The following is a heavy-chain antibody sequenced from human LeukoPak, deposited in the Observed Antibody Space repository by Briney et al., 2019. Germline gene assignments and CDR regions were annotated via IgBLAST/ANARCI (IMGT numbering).Heavy chain of an antibody. Sequence: SETLSLTCTVSGGSISSGGYYWSWIRQYPGKGLEWIGYIYYSGSTYYNPSLKSRVTISVDTSKNQFSLKLSSVTAADTAVYYCARVGDDFWSGRPQYFQHWGQGTLVTVSS. CDR1: GGSISSGGYY. V-gene: IGHV4-31*03. J-gene: IGHJ1*01. D-gene: IGHD3-3*01. CDR3: ARVGDDFWSGRPQYFQH. CDR2: IYYSGST.